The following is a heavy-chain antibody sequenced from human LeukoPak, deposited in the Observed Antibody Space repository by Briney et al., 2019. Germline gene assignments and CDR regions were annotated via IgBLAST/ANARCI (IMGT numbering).Heavy chain of an antibody. J-gene: IGHJ6*03. Sequence: GASVKVSCKASGYTFTSYDINWVRQATGQGLEWMGWMNPNSGNTGYAQKFQGRVTITRNTSISTAYMELSSLGSEDTAVYYCARGRVQLWAYSYYYYYMDVWGKGTTVTVSS. CDR1: GYTFTSYD. V-gene: IGHV1-8*03. D-gene: IGHD5-18*01. CDR3: ARGRVQLWAYSYYYYYMDV. CDR2: MNPNSGNT.